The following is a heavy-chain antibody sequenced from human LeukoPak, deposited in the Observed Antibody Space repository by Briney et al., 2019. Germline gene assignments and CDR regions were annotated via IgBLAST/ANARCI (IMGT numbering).Heavy chain of an antibody. V-gene: IGHV4-30-4*01. CDR3: ARDLGGDRSWYYSSRYFDY. D-gene: IGHD3-22*01. Sequence: SETLSLTCTVSGGSISSGDYYWSWIRQPPGKGLEWIGYIYYSGSTYYNPSLKSRVTISVDTSKNQFSLKLSSVTAADTAVYYCARDLGGDRSWYYSSRYFDYWGQGTLVTVSS. J-gene: IGHJ4*02. CDR1: GGSISSGDYY. CDR2: IYYSGST.